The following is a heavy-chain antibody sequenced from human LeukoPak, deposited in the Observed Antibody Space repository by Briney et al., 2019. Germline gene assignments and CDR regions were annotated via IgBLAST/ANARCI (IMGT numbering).Heavy chain of an antibody. CDR3: ARGDSGYDRYYYYYMDV. Sequence: GSSVKVSCKASRGTFSSYAISWVRQAPGQGLEWMGGIIPIFGTANYAQKFQGRVTITTDESTSTAYMELSSLRSEDTAVYYCARGDSGYDRYYYYYMDVWGKGTTVTVSS. CDR2: IIPIFGTA. J-gene: IGHJ6*03. D-gene: IGHD5-12*01. V-gene: IGHV1-69*05. CDR1: RGTFSSYA.